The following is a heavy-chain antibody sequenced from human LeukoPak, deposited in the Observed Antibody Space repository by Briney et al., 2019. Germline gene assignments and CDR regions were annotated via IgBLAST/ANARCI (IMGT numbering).Heavy chain of an antibody. D-gene: IGHD6-13*01. V-gene: IGHV4-59*01. J-gene: IGHJ3*02. CDR3: ARERGGSSWYVRAFDI. CDR1: GGSISSYY. CDR2: IYYSGST. Sequence: SETLSLTCTVSGGSISSYYWSWIRQPPGKGLEWIGYIYYSGSTNYNPSLKSRVTISVDTSKNQFSLKLSSVTAADTAVYYCARERGGSSWYVRAFDIWGQGTMVTVSS.